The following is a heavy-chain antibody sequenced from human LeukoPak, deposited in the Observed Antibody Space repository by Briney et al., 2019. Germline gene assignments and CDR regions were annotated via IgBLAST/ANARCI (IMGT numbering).Heavy chain of an antibody. V-gene: IGHV4-59*01. CDR2: VYYSGST. CDR3: ASHRRSHGSEY. CDR1: GASFEHYF. D-gene: IGHD3-10*01. J-gene: IGHJ4*02. Sequence: SETLSLTCTVSGASFEHYFWSWIRQPPGRGLEWIGYVYYSGSTDYSPPLKSRLTISADTSKNQFSLKLNSVTAADTAVYYCASHRRSHGSEYWGQGALVTVSS.